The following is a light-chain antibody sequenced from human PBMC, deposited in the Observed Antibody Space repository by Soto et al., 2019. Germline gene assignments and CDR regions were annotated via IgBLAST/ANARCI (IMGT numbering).Light chain of an antibody. Sequence: DIQMTQSPSSLSASVGDRVTITCRASQSITSYLNWYQQKPGKAPKLQIYAASSLQSGVSSRFSGSGSGTDFTLTISSLQPEDFAAYYCQQSYSTPRTFGQGTKVDIK. CDR3: QQSYSTPRT. J-gene: IGKJ1*01. CDR1: QSITSY. V-gene: IGKV1-39*01. CDR2: AAS.